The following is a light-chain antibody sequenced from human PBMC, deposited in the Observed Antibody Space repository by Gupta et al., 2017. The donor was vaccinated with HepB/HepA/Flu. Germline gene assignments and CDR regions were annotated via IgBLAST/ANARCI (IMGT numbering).Light chain of an antibody. J-gene: IGKJ3*01. Sequence: DIVLTQSPATLSLSPGERATLSCRASQSVSNDLAWYQQKSGQAPRLLIYDASNRASGIQARFSGSGSVTDFTRTSSSIEPEDFEVYDCQQPLTFGPGTKVDIK. CDR1: QSVSND. CDR2: DAS. CDR3: QQPLT. V-gene: IGKV3-11*01.